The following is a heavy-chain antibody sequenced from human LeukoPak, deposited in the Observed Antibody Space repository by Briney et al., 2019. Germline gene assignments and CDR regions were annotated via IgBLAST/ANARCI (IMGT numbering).Heavy chain of an antibody. CDR3: AKDDGGSGWTWYYYGMDV. Sequence: SGGSPRLSCEAAGFSFRDYPMGWVRRASGKRLEWVSGISAGADVIFYADPVKGRFTISRDNSKNTLYLQMNSLRAEDTAVYYCAKDDGGSGWTWYYYGMDVWGQGTTVTVSS. CDR1: GFSFRDYP. D-gene: IGHD6-19*01. V-gene: IGHV3-23*01. CDR2: ISAGADVI. J-gene: IGHJ6*02.